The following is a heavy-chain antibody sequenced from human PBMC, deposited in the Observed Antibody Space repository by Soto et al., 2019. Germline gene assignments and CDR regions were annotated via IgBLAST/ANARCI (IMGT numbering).Heavy chain of an antibody. V-gene: IGHV1-18*04. CDR2: ISAYNGNT. J-gene: IGHJ6*02. CDR1: GYTFTSYG. Sequence: ASVKVSCKASGYTFTSYGISWVRQAPGQGLEWMGWISAYNGNTNYAQKLQGRVTMTTDTSTSTAYMELRSLRSDETAVYYCARDAGLLTAINYYDSSGDYYYYGMDVWGQGTTVTVSS. CDR3: ARDAGLLTAINYYDSSGDYYYYGMDV. D-gene: IGHD3-22*01.